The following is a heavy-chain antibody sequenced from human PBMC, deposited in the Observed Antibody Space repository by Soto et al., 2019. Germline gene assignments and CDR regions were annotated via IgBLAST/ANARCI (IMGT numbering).Heavy chain of an antibody. CDR2: IYHSGST. D-gene: IGHD3-9*01. CDR3: ARGDGDYDILTGYYNGCWFDP. J-gene: IGHJ5*02. Sequence: QLQLQESGSGLVKPSQTLSLTCAVSGGSISSRGYSWSWIRQPPGKGLEWIGYIYHSGSTYYNPSLKSRVTISVDRSKNQFSLKLSSVTAADTAVYYCARGDGDYDILTGYYNGCWFDPWGQGTLVTVS. CDR1: GGSISSRGYS. V-gene: IGHV4-30-2*01.